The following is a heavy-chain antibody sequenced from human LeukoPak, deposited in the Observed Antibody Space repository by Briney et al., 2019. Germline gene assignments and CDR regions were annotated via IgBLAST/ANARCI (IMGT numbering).Heavy chain of an antibody. Sequence: ASVKVSCKASGYTFTSYAMHWVRQAPGQRLEWMGWISAYNGNTNYAQKLQGRVTMTTDTSTGTAYMELRSLRSDDTAVYYCARGGLWFGESFDPWGQGTLVTVSS. CDR3: ARGGLWFGESFDP. J-gene: IGHJ5*02. V-gene: IGHV1-18*01. CDR2: ISAYNGNT. CDR1: GYTFTSYA. D-gene: IGHD3-10*01.